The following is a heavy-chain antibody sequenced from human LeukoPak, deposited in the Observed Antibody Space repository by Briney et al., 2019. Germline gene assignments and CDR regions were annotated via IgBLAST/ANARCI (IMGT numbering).Heavy chain of an antibody. CDR2: INPSGGST. CDR3: ARGLRGYYDSSGYYGSWFDP. D-gene: IGHD3-22*01. CDR1: GYTFTNYY. V-gene: IGHV1-46*01. Sequence: ASVKVSCKASGYTFTNYYMHWVRQAPGQGLEWMGIINPSGGSTSYAQKFQGRVTITADESTSTAYMELSSLRSEDTAVYYCARGLRGYYDSSGYYGSWFDPWGQGTLVTVSS. J-gene: IGHJ5*02.